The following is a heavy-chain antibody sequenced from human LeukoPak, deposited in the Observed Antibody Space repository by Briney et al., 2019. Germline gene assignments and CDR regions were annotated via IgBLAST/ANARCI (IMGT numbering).Heavy chain of an antibody. J-gene: IGHJ4*03. V-gene: IGHV3-23*01. CDR3: AKDLGYYYDSSGYYYFDY. D-gene: IGHD3-22*01. Sequence: GGSLRLSCVASGFTFSGYAMSWVRQAPGKGLEWVATISASGGSTYYADSVKGRFTISRDNSKNMLYLQMNSLRAEDTAVYYCAKDLGYYYDSSGYYYFDYWGQGTTVTVSS. CDR1: GFTFSGYA. CDR2: ISASGGST.